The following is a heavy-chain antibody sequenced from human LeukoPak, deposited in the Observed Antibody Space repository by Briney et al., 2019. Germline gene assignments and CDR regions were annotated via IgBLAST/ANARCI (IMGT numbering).Heavy chain of an antibody. V-gene: IGHV4-31*03. D-gene: IGHD3-3*01. Sequence: SQTLSLTCTVSGGSISSGGYYWSWIRQHPGKGLEWIGYICYSGSTYYNPSLKSRVTISVDTSKNQFSLKLSSVTAADTAVYYCARGYYDFWSGYPAYYYYYYMDVWGKGTTVTVSS. J-gene: IGHJ6*03. CDR3: ARGYYDFWSGYPAYYYYYYMDV. CDR1: GGSISSGGYY. CDR2: ICYSGST.